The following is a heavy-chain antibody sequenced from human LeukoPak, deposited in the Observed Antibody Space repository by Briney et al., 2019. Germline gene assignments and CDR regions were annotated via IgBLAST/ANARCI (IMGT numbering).Heavy chain of an antibody. J-gene: IGHJ3*02. CDR2: IYYSGSS. CDR3: ARSQSVWAAPSFDI. CDR1: GGSISSNSYY. Sequence: SETLFLTCTVSGGSISSNSYYWGWIRQPSGKGLEWIGSIYYSGSSYYNPSLKSRVTISRDTSKNQFSLTLTSVTAADTAVYYCARSQSVWAAPSFDIWGQGTMVTVSS. D-gene: IGHD7-27*01. V-gene: IGHV4-39*01.